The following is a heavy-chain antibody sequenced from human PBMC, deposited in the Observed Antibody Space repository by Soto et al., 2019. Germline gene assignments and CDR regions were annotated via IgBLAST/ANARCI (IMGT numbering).Heavy chain of an antibody. J-gene: IGHJ6*04. Sequence: GASVKVSCKASGYTLTSYGISWVRQAPGQGLEWVGWISVYNGDTHYAQKFQGRVTMTTDTSTSTAYMELRSLRSDDTAVYYCATPTGYSYYYYGMEVWGKGTTVTVSS. CDR2: ISVYNGDT. CDR1: GYTLTSYG. V-gene: IGHV1-18*01. D-gene: IGHD3-9*01. CDR3: ATPTGYSYYYYGMEV.